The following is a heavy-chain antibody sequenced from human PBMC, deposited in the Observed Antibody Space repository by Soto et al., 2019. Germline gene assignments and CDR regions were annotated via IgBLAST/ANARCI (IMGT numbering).Heavy chain of an antibody. CDR1: GFTFSSYS. CDR3: ARAQGGYDSSGYYSYYYYGMDV. D-gene: IGHD3-22*01. CDR2: ISTSSSTI. V-gene: IGHV3-48*02. J-gene: IGHJ6*02. Sequence: EVQLVESGGGLVQPGGSLRLSCAASGFTFSSYSMNWVRQAPGKGLEWVSYISTSSSTIYYADSVKGRFTISRDNAKNSLYLQMNSLRDEDTAVYYCARAQGGYDSSGYYSYYYYGMDVLGQGTTVTVSS.